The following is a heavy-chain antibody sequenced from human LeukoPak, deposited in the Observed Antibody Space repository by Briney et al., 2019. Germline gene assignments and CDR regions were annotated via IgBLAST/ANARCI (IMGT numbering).Heavy chain of an antibody. CDR1: GFTFSSYG. V-gene: IGHV3-30*18. Sequence: PGGSLRLSCAASGFTFSSYGMHWVRQAPGKGLEGVAVISYDGSNKYYADSVKGRFTISRDNSKNALYLQMNSLRAEDTAVYYCAKSEEVRGVIQDSSKWGQGTLVTVSS. CDR2: ISYDGSNK. J-gene: IGHJ4*02. CDR3: AKSEEVRGVIQDSSK. D-gene: IGHD3-10*01.